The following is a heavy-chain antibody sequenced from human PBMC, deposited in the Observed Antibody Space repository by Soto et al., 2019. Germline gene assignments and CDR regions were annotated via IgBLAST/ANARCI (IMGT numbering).Heavy chain of an antibody. CDR2: IIPIFGTA. CDR3: ARDSRAGYCSGGSCYGSKTDY. Sequence: ASVKVSCKASGGTFSSYAISWVRQAPGQGLEWMGGIIPIFGTANYAQKFQGRVTITADESTSTAYMELSSLRSEDTAVYYCARDSRAGYCSGGSCYGSKTDYWGQGTVVTVSS. CDR1: GGTFSSYA. V-gene: IGHV1-69*13. J-gene: IGHJ4*02. D-gene: IGHD2-15*01.